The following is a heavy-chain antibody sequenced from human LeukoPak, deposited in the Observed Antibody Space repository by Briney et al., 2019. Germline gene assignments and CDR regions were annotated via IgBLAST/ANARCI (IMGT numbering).Heavy chain of an antibody. CDR1: GFTFSSYG. CDR2: IWYDGSNK. D-gene: IGHD6-6*01. J-gene: IGHJ6*02. Sequence: GGSLRLSCAASGFTFSSYGMHWVRQAPGKGLEWVAVIWYDGSNKYYADSVKGRFTISGDNSKNTLYLQMNSLRAEDTAVYYCARDRIAARPIDYYYYGMDVWGQGTTVTVSS. CDR3: ARDRIAARPIDYYYYGMDV. V-gene: IGHV3-33*01.